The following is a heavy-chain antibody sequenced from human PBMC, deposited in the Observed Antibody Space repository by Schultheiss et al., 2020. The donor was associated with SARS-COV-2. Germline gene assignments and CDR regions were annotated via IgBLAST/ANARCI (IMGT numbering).Heavy chain of an antibody. CDR3: ARASGYCSSTTCSHFDY. CDR1: GDTFNNYW. D-gene: IGHD2-2*01. V-gene: IGHV5-51*01. Sequence: GESLKISCKGSGDTFNNYWVNWVRQMPGKGLEWMGIIYPGDSDTIYSPSFQGQVTISADKSISTAYLQWSSLKASDTAMYYCARASGYCSSTTCSHFDYWGQGTLVTVSS. J-gene: IGHJ4*02. CDR2: IYPGDSDT.